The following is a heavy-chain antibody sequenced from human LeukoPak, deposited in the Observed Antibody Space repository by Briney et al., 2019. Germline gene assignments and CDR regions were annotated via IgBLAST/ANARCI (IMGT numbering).Heavy chain of an antibody. CDR1: GFTFDDYG. V-gene: IGHV4-39*01. CDR3: ARVSLGTMVRGVIRYYYMDV. J-gene: IGHJ6*03. CDR2: IYYSGST. Sequence: PGGSLRLSCAASGFTFDDYGMSWVRQAPGKGLEWIGSIYYSGSTYYNPSLKSRVTISVDTSKNQFSLKLSSVTAADTAVYYCARVSLGTMVRGVIRYYYMDVWGKGTTVTISS. D-gene: IGHD3-10*01.